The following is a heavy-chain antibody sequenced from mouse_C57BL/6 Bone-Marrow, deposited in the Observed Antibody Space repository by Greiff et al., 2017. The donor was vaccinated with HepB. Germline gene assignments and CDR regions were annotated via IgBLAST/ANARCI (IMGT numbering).Heavy chain of an antibody. CDR1: GYTFTSYW. V-gene: IGHV1-53*01. Sequence: QVQLKQPGTELVKPGASVKLSCKASGYTFTSYWMHWVKQRPGQGLEWIGNINPSNGGTNYNEKFKSKATLTVDKSSSTAYMELARLTSEDSAVYYCARRIPLGYYGSSCDYWGQGTTLTVSS. D-gene: IGHD1-1*01. J-gene: IGHJ2*01. CDR2: INPSNGGT. CDR3: ARRIPLGYYGSSCDY.